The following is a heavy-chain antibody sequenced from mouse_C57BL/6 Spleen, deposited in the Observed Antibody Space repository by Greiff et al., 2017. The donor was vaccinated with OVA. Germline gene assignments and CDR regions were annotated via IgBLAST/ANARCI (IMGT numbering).Heavy chain of an antibody. CDR2: IDPSDSET. D-gene: IGHD1-1*01. J-gene: IGHJ2*01. CDR3: ARYYLGYFDY. CDR1: GYTFTSYW. Sequence: QVHVKQPGAELVRPGSSVKLSCKASGYTFTSYWMHWVKQRPIQGLEWIGNIDPSDSETHYNQKFKDKATLTVDKSSSTAYMQLSSLTSEDSAVYYCARYYLGYFDYWGQGTTLTVSS. V-gene: IGHV1-52*01.